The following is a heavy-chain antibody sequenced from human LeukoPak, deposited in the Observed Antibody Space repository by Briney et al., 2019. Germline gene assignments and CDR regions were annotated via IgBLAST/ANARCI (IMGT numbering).Heavy chain of an antibody. D-gene: IGHD2-15*01. CDR2: IYTSGST. V-gene: IGHV4-4*07. CDR1: GVSISSYY. J-gene: IGHJ5*02. CDR3: ARGINCSGGSCYSLRWFDP. Sequence: SETLSLTCTVSGVSISSYYWSWIRQAAGKGLEWIGRIYTSGSTNYNPSLKSRVTMSVDTSKNQFSLKLSSVTAADTAVYYCARGINCSGGSCYSLRWFDPWGQGTLVTVPS.